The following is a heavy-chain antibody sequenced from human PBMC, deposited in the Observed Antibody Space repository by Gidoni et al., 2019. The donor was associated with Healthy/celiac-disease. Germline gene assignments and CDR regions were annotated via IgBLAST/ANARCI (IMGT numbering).Heavy chain of an antibody. CDR1: GGSFRGYY. V-gene: IGHV4-34*01. D-gene: IGHD2-15*01. J-gene: IGHJ4*02. CDR2: INHSGST. Sequence: QVQLQQWGAGLLKPSETLSLTCAVYGGSFRGYYWSWIRQPPGKGLEWIGEINHSGSTNYNPSLKSRVTISVDTSKNQFSLKLSSVTAADTAVYYCATRVVEPRAFDYWGQGTLVTVSS. CDR3: ATRVVEPRAFDY.